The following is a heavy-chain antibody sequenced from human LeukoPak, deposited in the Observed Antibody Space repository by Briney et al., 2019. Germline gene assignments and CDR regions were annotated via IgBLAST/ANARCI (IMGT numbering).Heavy chain of an antibody. J-gene: IGHJ4*02. CDR1: GGTFSSYA. D-gene: IGHD3-10*01. CDR3: ARALDMVRGALGY. Sequence: LWASVKVSCRASGGTFSSYAISWVRQAPGQGLEWMGGIIPIFGTANYAQKFQGRVTITADESTSTAYMELSSLRSEDTAVYYCARALDMVRGALGYWGQGTLVTVSS. V-gene: IGHV1-69*13. CDR2: IIPIFGTA.